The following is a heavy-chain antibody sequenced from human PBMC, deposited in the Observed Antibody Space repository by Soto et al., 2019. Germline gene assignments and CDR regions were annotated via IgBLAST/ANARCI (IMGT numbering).Heavy chain of an antibody. J-gene: IGHJ4*02. CDR2: IDPSDSYT. CDR3: ARPPHYYDSSGYLNDY. CDR1: GHSFTSYW. Sequence: PGESLKISCKGSGHSFTSYWISWVRQMPGKGLEWMGRIDPSDSYTNYSPSFQGHVTISADKSISTAYLQWSSLKASDTAMYYCARPPHYYDSSGYLNDYWGQGTLVTVSS. V-gene: IGHV5-10-1*01. D-gene: IGHD3-22*01.